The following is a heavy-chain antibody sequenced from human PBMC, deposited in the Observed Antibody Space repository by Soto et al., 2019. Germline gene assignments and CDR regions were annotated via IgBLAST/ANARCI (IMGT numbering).Heavy chain of an antibody. CDR3: ASYYIAARHFGMDV. CDR2: ISSSGSTI. J-gene: IGHJ6*02. Sequence: GGSLRLSCAASGFTFSSYEMNWVRQAPGKGLEWVSYISSSGSTIYYADSVKGRFTISRDNAKNSLYLQMNSLRAEDTAVYYCASYYIAARHFGMDVWRQGTTVTVSS. D-gene: IGHD6-6*01. V-gene: IGHV3-48*03. CDR1: GFTFSSYE.